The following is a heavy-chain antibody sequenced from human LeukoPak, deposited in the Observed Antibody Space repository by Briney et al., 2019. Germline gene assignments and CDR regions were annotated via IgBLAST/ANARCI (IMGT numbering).Heavy chain of an antibody. V-gene: IGHV4-38-2*02. J-gene: IGHJ6*03. Sequence: SETLSLTCTVSGYYISSGFYWGWIRQPPGKGLEWIASIYHSGDTKYNPSLKSRVTISVDTSKNQFSLRLTSVTAADTAVYYCARVGGSYYYYYMDVWGKGTTVTVSS. CDR1: GYYISSGFY. CDR2: IYHSGDT. D-gene: IGHD3-16*01. CDR3: ARVGGSYYYYYMDV.